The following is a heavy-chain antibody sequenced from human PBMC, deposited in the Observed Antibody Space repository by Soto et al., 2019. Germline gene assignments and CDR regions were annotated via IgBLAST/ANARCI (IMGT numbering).Heavy chain of an antibody. Sequence: EVQLLQSGGGLVQPGGSLRLSCAASGFSFANYVMNWVRQAPGKGLEWVSGISDSGGSSSSADSVKGRFTVSRDNSKNTLYLHMDSLTGDDTAVYYCTKGGDSWSGYAQHWGQGALVTVAS. CDR1: GFSFANYV. CDR3: TKGGDSWSGYAQH. V-gene: IGHV3-23*01. CDR2: ISDSGGSS. J-gene: IGHJ1*01. D-gene: IGHD3-3*01.